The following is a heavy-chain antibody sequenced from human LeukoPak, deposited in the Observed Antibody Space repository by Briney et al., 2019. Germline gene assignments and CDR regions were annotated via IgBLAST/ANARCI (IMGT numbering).Heavy chain of an antibody. CDR3: ARHYGSGSS. D-gene: IGHD3-10*01. CDR2: INHSGST. J-gene: IGHJ4*02. Sequence: KPSETLSLTCAVYGGSFSGYYWSWIRQPPGKGLEWIGEINHSGSTNYNPSLKSRVTISVDTSKNQFSLKLGSVTAADTAVYYCARHYGSGSSWGQGTLVTVSS. CDR1: GGSFSGYY. V-gene: IGHV4-34*01.